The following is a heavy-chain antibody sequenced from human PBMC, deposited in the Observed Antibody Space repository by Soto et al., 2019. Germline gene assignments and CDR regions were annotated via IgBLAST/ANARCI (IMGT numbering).Heavy chain of an antibody. J-gene: IGHJ4*02. D-gene: IGHD2-2*01. CDR2: MNPNSGNT. CDR3: ARGRSASWLSDY. Sequence: QVQLVQSGAEVKKPGASVKVSCKTSGYTFTSYDINWVRQATGHGLEWMGWMNPNSGNTGYAQNLQGRVTMTRNTSISTAYMELSGLRSDDTAVYYCARGRSASWLSDYWGQGTLVTVSS. CDR1: GYTFTSYD. V-gene: IGHV1-8*01.